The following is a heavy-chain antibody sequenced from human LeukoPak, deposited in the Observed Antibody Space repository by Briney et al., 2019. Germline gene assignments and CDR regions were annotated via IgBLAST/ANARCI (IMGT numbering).Heavy chain of an antibody. CDR2: ISGGGGST. CDR1: GFTFSTYA. D-gene: IGHD5-18*01. Sequence: GGSLRLSCAASGFTFSTYAVTWVRQAPGKGLDWVSGISGGGGSTSYADSVRGRFTISRDNSKNTLYLQMNSLRADDTAVYYCAKDLRSYGVHWYFDLWGRGTLVTVSS. V-gene: IGHV3-23*01. CDR3: AKDLRSYGVHWYFDL. J-gene: IGHJ2*01.